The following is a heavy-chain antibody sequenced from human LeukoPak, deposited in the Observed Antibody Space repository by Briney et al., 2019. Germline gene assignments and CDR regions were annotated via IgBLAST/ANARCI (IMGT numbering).Heavy chain of an antibody. Sequence: QTGGSLRLSCAASGFTFSSYAMHWVRQAPGKGLEWVAVISYDGSNKYYADSVKGRFTISRDNSKNTLYLQMNSLRAEDTAVYYCAKKWAVAGDAFDMWGQGTMVTVSS. V-gene: IGHV3-30*04. J-gene: IGHJ3*02. CDR3: AKKWAVAGDAFDM. CDR1: GFTFSSYA. D-gene: IGHD6-19*01. CDR2: ISYDGSNK.